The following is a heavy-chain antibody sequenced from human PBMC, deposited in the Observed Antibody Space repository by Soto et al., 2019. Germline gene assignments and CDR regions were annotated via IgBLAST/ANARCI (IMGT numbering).Heavy chain of an antibody. D-gene: IGHD3-10*01. CDR3: ASVGESVPYYYYYGMDV. J-gene: IGHJ6*02. Sequence: SETLSLTCAVYGGSFSGYYWSWIRQPPGKGLEWIGEINHSGSTNYNPSLKSRVTISVDTSKNQFSLKLSSVTAADTAVYYCASVGESVPYYYYYGMDVWGQGTTVTSP. CDR2: INHSGST. CDR1: GGSFSGYY. V-gene: IGHV4-34*01.